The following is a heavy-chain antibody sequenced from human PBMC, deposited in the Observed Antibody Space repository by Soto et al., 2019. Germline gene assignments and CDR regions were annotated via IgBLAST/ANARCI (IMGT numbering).Heavy chain of an antibody. CDR2: ISGYNGDT. Sequence: QGQLVQSGAEVKKPGASEKVSCMASGYTFTRYGISWVRQAPGQGLEWMGWISGYNGDTKYAQKFQGRVTMTVDTSTTTAYMELRSLTSDDRAVYYCAKNGQPPYYYYGMDVWGQGTTVTVSS. D-gene: IGHD2-8*01. CDR1: GYTFTRYG. J-gene: IGHJ6*02. V-gene: IGHV1-18*01. CDR3: AKNGQPPYYYYGMDV.